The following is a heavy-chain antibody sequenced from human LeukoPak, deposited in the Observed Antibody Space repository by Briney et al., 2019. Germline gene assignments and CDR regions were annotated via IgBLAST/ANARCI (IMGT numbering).Heavy chain of an antibody. J-gene: IGHJ4*02. D-gene: IGHD3-22*01. CDR3: ARGDDSWDPFDFDY. Sequence: PGGSRRLSCAASGFTFSSYSMNWVRQAPGKGLEWVSSISSSSSYIYYADSVKGRFTISRDNAKNSLYLQMNSLRAEDTAVYYCARGDDSWDPFDFDYWGQGTLVTVSS. V-gene: IGHV3-21*01. CDR1: GFTFSSYS. CDR2: ISSSSSYI.